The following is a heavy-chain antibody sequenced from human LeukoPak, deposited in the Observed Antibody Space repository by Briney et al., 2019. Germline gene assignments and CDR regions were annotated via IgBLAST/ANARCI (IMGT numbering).Heavy chain of an antibody. CDR1: GGSISSSNW. V-gene: IGHV4-4*02. D-gene: IGHD3-22*01. J-gene: IGHJ4*02. CDR2: IYHSGST. CDR3: ARDYYDSSGTLDY. Sequence: SGTLSLTCAVSGGSISSSNWWSWVRQPPGKGLEWIGEIYHSGSTNYNPSLKSRVTISVDKSKNQFSLKLSSVTAADTAVYYCARDYYDSSGTLDYWGQGTLVTVSS.